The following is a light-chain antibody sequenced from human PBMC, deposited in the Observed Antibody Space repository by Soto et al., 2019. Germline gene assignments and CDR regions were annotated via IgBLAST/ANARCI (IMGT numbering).Light chain of an antibody. CDR3: QQYGSSPQT. V-gene: IGKV3-20*01. Sequence: EIVLTQSPGTLSLSPGERATLSCRASQSVSSSYLAWYQQKPGQAPRLLIYGASSRATGIPDRFRSSGSGTDFTLTISRLGPEDFAVYYCQQYGSSPQTFGQGTKVEIK. CDR2: GAS. J-gene: IGKJ1*01. CDR1: QSVSSSY.